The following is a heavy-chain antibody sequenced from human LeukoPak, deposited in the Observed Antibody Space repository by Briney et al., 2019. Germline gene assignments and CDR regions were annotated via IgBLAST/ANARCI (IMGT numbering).Heavy chain of an antibody. D-gene: IGHD6-19*01. V-gene: IGHV4-34*01. Sequence: SETLSLTCAVYGGSFSGYYWSWIRQPPGKGLEWIGEINHSGSTNYNPSLKSRVTISVDTSKNQFSLKLSSVTAADTAVYYCARGRGGGWYYYYYMDVWGIGTTVTVSS. J-gene: IGHJ6*03. CDR2: INHSGST. CDR1: GGSFSGYY. CDR3: ARGRGGGWYYYYYMDV.